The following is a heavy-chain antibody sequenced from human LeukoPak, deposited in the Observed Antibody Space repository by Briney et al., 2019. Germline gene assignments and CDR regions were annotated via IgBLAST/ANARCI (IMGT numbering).Heavy chain of an antibody. CDR3: GSSQYYYYYMDV. CDR2: ISSSSSYI. J-gene: IGHJ6*03. D-gene: IGHD2-15*01. Sequence: TGGSLRLSCAASGFTFSSYSMNWVRQAPGKGLEWVSSISSSSSYIYYADSVKGRFTISRDNAKNSLYLQMNSLRAEDTAVYYCGSSQYYYYYMDVWGKGTTVTVSS. V-gene: IGHV3-21*01. CDR1: GFTFSSYS.